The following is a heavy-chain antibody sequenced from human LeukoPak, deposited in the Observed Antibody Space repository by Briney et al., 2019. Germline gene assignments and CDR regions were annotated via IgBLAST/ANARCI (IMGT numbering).Heavy chain of an antibody. Sequence: ASVKVSCKASGYTFTSYAMHWVRQAPGQRLEWMGWINAGNGNTKYSQKFQGRVTITRDTSASTAYMELSSLRSEDTAVYYCARDRTLSGGSGSYYNDGMDVWGQGTTVTVSS. D-gene: IGHD3-10*01. CDR3: ARDRTLSGGSGSYYNDGMDV. V-gene: IGHV1-3*01. CDR2: INAGNGNT. J-gene: IGHJ6*02. CDR1: GYTFTSYA.